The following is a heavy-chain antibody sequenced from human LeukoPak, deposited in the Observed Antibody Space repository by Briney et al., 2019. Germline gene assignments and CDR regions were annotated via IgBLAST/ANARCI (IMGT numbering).Heavy chain of an antibody. Sequence: PSETLSLTCAVYGGSFSGYYWSWIRQPPGKGLEWIGEINHSGSTNYNPSLKSRVTISVDTSKNQFSLKLSSVTAADTAVYYCARGGRTAPFDYWGQGTLVTVSS. D-gene: IGHD5-18*01. J-gene: IGHJ4*02. CDR1: GGSFSGYY. CDR3: ARGGRTAPFDY. CDR2: INHSGST. V-gene: IGHV4-34*01.